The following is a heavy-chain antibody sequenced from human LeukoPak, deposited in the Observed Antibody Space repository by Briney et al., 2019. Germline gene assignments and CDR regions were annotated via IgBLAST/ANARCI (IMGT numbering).Heavy chain of an antibody. D-gene: IGHD3-22*01. CDR2: INPNSDGT. CDR3: ARGAESYFDSSGYPDY. CDR1: GYTFTSYG. V-gene: IGHV1-2*02. Sequence: ASVKVSCKASGYTFTSYGISWVRQAPGQGLEWMGWINPNSDGTNYAQKFQGRVTMTRDTSVSTAYMELSRLRSDDTAVYYCARGAESYFDSSGYPDYWGQGTLVTVSS. J-gene: IGHJ4*02.